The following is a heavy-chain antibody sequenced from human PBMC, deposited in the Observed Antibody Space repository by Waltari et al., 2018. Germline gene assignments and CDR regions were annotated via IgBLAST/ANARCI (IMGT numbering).Heavy chain of an antibody. D-gene: IGHD1-1*01. V-gene: IGHV1-69*02. CDR3: ARSGEMKGTVDY. CDR2: IIPLLGIS. CDR1: GGTFSTYT. J-gene: IGHJ4*02. Sequence: HVQLEQSGAEVKKPGSSVKVSCKASGGTFSTYTVTWVRQAPGPGLEWMGSIIPLLGISKYAQSLQARLTITVDQSTNTGYMELNNLRPEDTGVYYCARSGEMKGTVDYWGQGTLVTVSS.